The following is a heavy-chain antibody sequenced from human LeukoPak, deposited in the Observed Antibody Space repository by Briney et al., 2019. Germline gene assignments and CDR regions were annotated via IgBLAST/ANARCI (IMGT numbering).Heavy chain of an antibody. J-gene: IGHJ4*02. V-gene: IGHV3-30-3*01. CDR2: ISYDGSNK. CDR3: ARDLKEYFDY. CDR1: GFTFSSYA. Sequence: SGGSLRLSCAASGFTFSSYAMHWVRQAPGKGLEWVAVISYDGSNKYYADSVKGRFTISRDNSKNTLYLQMNSLRAEDTAVYYCARDLKEYFDYWGQGTLVTVSS.